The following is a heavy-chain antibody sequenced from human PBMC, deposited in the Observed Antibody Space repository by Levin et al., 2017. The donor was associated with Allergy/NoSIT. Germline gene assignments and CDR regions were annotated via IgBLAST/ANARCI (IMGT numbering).Heavy chain of an antibody. D-gene: IGHD2-8*02. CDR3: ARNWRSAFDI. CDR2: IKQDGTEK. J-gene: IGHJ3*02. Sequence: GGSLRLSCAASGFTFSSYWMSWVRQAPGKGLEWVANIKQDGTEKFYVDSVKGRFTISKDNAKNSVDLHMTSLRVEDSAVYYCARNWRSAFDIWGQGTVVTVSS. V-gene: IGHV3-7*04. CDR1: GFTFSSYW.